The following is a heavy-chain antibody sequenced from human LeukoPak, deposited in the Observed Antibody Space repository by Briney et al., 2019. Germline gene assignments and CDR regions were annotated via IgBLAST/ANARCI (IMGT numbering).Heavy chain of an antibody. CDR2: IYYSGST. Sequence: PSETLSLTCTVSGGSISSSGYYWGWIRQPPGKGLEWIGSIYYSGSTYYNPSLKSRVTISVDTSKNQFSLKLSSVTAADTAVYYCARSYSGYDPSGFDYWGQGTLVTVSS. CDR3: ARSYSGYDPSGFDY. CDR1: GGSISSSGYY. D-gene: IGHD5-12*01. J-gene: IGHJ4*02. V-gene: IGHV4-39*01.